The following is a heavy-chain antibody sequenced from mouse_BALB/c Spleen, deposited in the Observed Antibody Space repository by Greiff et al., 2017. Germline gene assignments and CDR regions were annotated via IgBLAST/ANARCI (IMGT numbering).Heavy chain of an antibody. Sequence: EVMLVESGGGLVQPGGSRKLSCAASGFTFSSFGMHWVRQAPEKGLEWVAYISSGSSTIYYADTVKGRFTISRDNPKNTLFLQMTSLRSEDTAMYYCARSRITTAYYFDYWGQGTTLTVSS. J-gene: IGHJ2*01. D-gene: IGHD1-2*01. CDR2: ISSGSSTI. CDR3: ARSRITTAYYFDY. V-gene: IGHV5-17*02. CDR1: GFTFSSFG.